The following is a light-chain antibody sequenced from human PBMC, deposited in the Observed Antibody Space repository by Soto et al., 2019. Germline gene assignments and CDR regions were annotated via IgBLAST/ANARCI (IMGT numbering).Light chain of an antibody. V-gene: IGKV3-20*01. CDR1: QSISSRY. J-gene: IGKJ4*01. CDR3: KKYNSAPLT. Sequence: EIVLTQSPGTLSLSPGERATLSCRASQSISSRYLAWYQQKPGQAPRLLMYGVSSRATGTQDRFSGSGSGTDFTLTIRSLQPEDVAAYYCKKYNSAPLTFGGGTKVDIK. CDR2: GVS.